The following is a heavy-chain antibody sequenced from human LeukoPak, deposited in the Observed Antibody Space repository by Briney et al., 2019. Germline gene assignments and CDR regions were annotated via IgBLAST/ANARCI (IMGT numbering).Heavy chain of an antibody. J-gene: IGHJ6*03. CDR3: ARTTEAHSWRTRYYDYYMDV. V-gene: IGHV4-59*01. CDR2: IYYTGST. CDR1: GGSINGYY. Sequence: PSETLSLTCTVSGGSINGYYWSWIRQSPGKGLESLGYIYYTGSTNYNPSLKSRVTISVDTSKNQFSLKLSSVTAADTAVYYCARTTEAHSWRTRYYDYYMDVWGKGTTVTVSS. D-gene: IGHD6-13*01.